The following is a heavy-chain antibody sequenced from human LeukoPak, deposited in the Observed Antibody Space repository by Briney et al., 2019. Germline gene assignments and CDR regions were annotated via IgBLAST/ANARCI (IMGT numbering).Heavy chain of an antibody. V-gene: IGHV1-2*02. CDR1: GYTFTGYY. CDR2: INPNSGGT. D-gene: IGHD3-10*01. Sequence: GASVKVSCKASGYTFTGYYMHWVRQAPGQGLEWMGWINPNSGGTNYVQKFQGRVTMTRDTSISTAYMELSRLRSDDTAVYYCARDGRGLWFGELYDWLDPWGQGTLVTVSS. J-gene: IGHJ5*02. CDR3: ARDGRGLWFGELYDWLDP.